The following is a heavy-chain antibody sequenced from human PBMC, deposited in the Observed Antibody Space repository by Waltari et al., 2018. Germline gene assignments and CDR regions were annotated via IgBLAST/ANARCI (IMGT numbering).Heavy chain of an antibody. V-gene: IGHV4-39*01. D-gene: IGHD2-15*01. Sequence: QLQLQESGPRLVKPSETLSLTCTVSGGSINTNTYFWAWIRQPPGKGLEWIGSVYYSGITYYNEPLQSRVTISVDTSKNQFSLNLSSVTAADTAVYYCASQDAAAVAYWFDPWGQGTPVTVSS. CDR2: VYYSGIT. CDR3: ASQDAAAVAYWFDP. J-gene: IGHJ5*02. CDR1: GGSINTNTYF.